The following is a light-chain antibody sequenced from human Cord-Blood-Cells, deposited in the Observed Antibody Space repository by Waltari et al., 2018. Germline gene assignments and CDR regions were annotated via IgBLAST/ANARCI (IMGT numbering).Light chain of an antibody. CDR2: DVS. J-gene: IGLJ3*02. Sequence: QSALTQPASVSGSPGQSITISCTGTSSDVGGYNYVSWYQQHPGKAPKLMIYDVSKRPSGFSTRFSGSKSGNTASLTISGLQAEDEADYYGSSYTSSSTWVFGGGTKLTVL. V-gene: IGLV2-14*01. CDR3: SSYTSSSTWV. CDR1: SSDVGGYNY.